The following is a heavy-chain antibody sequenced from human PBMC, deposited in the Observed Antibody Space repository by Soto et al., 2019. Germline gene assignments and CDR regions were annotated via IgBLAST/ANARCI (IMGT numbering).Heavy chain of an antibody. CDR2: IKSKTDGGTT. D-gene: IGHD3-22*01. Sequence: GGSLRLSCAASGFTFSNAWMNWVRQAPGKGLEWVGRIKSKTDGGTTDYAAPVKGRFTISRDDSKNTLYLQMNSLKTEDTAVYYCTTDSSGYYYVEYGMDVWGQGTTVTVSS. V-gene: IGHV3-15*07. CDR3: TTDSSGYYYVEYGMDV. CDR1: GFTFSNAW. J-gene: IGHJ6*02.